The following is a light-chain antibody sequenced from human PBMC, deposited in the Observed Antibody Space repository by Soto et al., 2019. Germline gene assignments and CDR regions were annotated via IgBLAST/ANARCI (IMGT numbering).Light chain of an antibody. CDR3: QQYYSTPPT. CDR2: WAS. J-gene: IGKJ3*01. Sequence: DIVMTQSPDSLAVSLGERATINCKSSQSVLYSSNNKNYLAWYQQKPGQPPKLLIYWASTRESGVTDRFSGSGSGTDFTLTISSLQAEDGAVYYCQQYYSTPPTFGPGTKVDIK. V-gene: IGKV4-1*01. CDR1: QSVLYSSNNKNY.